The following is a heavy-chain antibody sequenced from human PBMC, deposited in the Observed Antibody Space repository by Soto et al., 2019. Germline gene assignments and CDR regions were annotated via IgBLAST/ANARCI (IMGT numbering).Heavy chain of an antibody. V-gene: IGHV3-30*18. D-gene: IGHD2-2*01. Sequence: GGSLRLSCSVSGFTFSRFGMHWVRQAPGKGLEWVALISHDGNVKYYSDSVRGRFTISRDNSRTTLFLQMNSLGPEDTAIYFCAKTIVPAAVRPIDYWGLGTLVTVSS. J-gene: IGHJ4*02. CDR3: AKTIVPAAVRPIDY. CDR1: GFTFSRFG. CDR2: ISHDGNVK.